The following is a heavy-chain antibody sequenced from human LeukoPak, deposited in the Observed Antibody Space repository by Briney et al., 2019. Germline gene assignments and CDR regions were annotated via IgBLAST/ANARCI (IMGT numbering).Heavy chain of an antibody. D-gene: IGHD5-12*01. CDR1: GGTFSRFT. J-gene: IGHJ4*02. Sequence: SVKVSCKASGGTFSRFTISWVRQAPGQGFEWMGGITPIFGTANFAQKFQGRVSITADESTSTAFMELSSLRSEDTAVYYCARGRVTYSGYNFPYYFDYWAREPWSPSPQ. CDR3: ARGRVTYSGYNFPYYFDY. CDR2: ITPIFGTA. V-gene: IGHV1-69*13.